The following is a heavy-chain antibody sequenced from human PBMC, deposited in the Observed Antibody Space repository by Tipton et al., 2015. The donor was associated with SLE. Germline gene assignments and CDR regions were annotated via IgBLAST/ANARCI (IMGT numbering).Heavy chain of an antibody. CDR2: IYHSGST. D-gene: IGHD4-11*01. J-gene: IGHJ2*01. CDR1: GYSISSGYY. V-gene: IGHV4-38-2*02. CDR3: ARELLSPMTTVHWYFDL. Sequence: TLSLTCAVSGYSISSGYYWGWIRQPPGKGLEWIGSIYHSGSTYYNPSLKSRVTISVDASKNQFSLKLSSVTAADTAVYYCARELLSPMTTVHWYFDLWGRGTLVTVSS.